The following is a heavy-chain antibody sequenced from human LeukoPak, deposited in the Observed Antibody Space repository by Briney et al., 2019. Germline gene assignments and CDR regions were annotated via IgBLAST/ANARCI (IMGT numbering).Heavy chain of an antibody. J-gene: IGHJ5*02. Sequence: ASVKVSCKASGYTFTGYYMHWVRQAPGQGLEWMGWINPNSDGTNYAQKFQGRVTMTRDTSISTAYMELSRLRSDDTAVYYCARDKVTMVRGVPNWFDPWGQGTLVTVSS. V-gene: IGHV1-2*02. CDR2: INPNSDGT. CDR1: GYTFTGYY. D-gene: IGHD3-10*01. CDR3: ARDKVTMVRGVPNWFDP.